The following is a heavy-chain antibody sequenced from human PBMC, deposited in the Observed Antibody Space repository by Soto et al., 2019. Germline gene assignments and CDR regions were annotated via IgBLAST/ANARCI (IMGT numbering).Heavy chain of an antibody. CDR1: GFTVSTNY. J-gene: IGHJ4*02. CDR3: AKCMGSSWIGVIDN. Sequence: TGGSLRLSCAASGFTVSTNYMSWVRQSPGKGLEWVSVIYTGGSTYYADSVKGRFTISRDNSKNRLFPQMNSLRAEDTAIYYCAKCMGSSWIGVIDNWRQGTLVTVSS. V-gene: IGHV3-53*01. CDR2: IYTGGST. D-gene: IGHD6-13*01.